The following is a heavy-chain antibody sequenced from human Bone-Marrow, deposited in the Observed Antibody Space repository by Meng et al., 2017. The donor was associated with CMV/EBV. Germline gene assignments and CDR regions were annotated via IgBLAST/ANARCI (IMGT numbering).Heavy chain of an antibody. D-gene: IGHD2/OR15-2a*01. CDR3: AREEYYSSRNSRNTFDS. J-gene: IGHJ5*01. CDR2: ISSSSSYI. V-gene: IGHV3-21*01. Sequence: GGSLRLSCAASGFTVSSYSMNWVRQAPGKGLEWVSSISSSSSYIYYADSVKGRFTISRDNAKNSLYLQMNSLRAEDTAVYYCAREEYYSSRNSRNTFDSWGQGTLVTVSS. CDR1: GFTVSSYS.